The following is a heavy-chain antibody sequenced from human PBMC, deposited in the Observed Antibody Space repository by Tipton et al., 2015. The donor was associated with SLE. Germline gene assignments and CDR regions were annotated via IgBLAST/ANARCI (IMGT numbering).Heavy chain of an antibody. D-gene: IGHD1-26*01. Sequence: TLSLTCTVSGDSLSSSSYFWGWIRRPPGKGLEWIGTMYYSGTTYYNPSLKSRVTMSVDTSNNQFSLKLTSVIAADTAVYYCARVRWELPPNDALDIWGQGTMVTVSS. V-gene: IGHV4-39*01. CDR3: ARVRWELPPNDALDI. J-gene: IGHJ3*02. CDR1: GDSLSSSSYF. CDR2: MYYSGTT.